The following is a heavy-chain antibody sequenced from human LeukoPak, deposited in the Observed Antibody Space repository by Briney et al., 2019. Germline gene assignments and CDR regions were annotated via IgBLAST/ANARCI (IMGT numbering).Heavy chain of an antibody. Sequence: ASVKVSCKASGYTFSRYYMHWVRQAAGQGLEWMGWINPNSGGTNYAEKFQGRVTMTTDTSISTAYMELSRLRSDDTAVYYCARGYPLSTTAAGTYFQHWGQGTLVTVSS. CDR3: ARGYPLSTTAAGTYFQH. J-gene: IGHJ1*01. D-gene: IGHD6-13*01. V-gene: IGHV1-2*02. CDR1: GYTFSRYY. CDR2: INPNSGGT.